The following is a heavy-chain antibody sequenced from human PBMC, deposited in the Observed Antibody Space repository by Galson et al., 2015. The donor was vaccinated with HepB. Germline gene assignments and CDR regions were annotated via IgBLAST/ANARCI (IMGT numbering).Heavy chain of an antibody. Sequence: CAISGDSVSSNSVAWNWIRQSPSGGLEWLGGTYYRSTWYNDYAVSVKSGITINPDTSKNQFSLQLNSVTPEDTAVYYCARGVAGTGFDYWGQGTLVTVSS. CDR1: GDSVSSNSVA. J-gene: IGHJ4*02. V-gene: IGHV6-1*01. CDR3: ARGVAGTGFDY. D-gene: IGHD2-15*01. CDR2: TYYRSTWYN.